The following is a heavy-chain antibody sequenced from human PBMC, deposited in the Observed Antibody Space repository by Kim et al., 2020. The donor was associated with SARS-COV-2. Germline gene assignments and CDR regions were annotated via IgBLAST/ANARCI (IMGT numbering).Heavy chain of an antibody. V-gene: IGHV3-49*02. D-gene: IGHD3-9*01. J-gene: IGHJ4*02. CDR3: TREKGYFDWLSPMDY. Sequence: ASVKGRFTISRDDSKSIAYLQMNSLKTEDTAVYYCTREKGYFDWLSPMDYWGQGTLVTVSS.